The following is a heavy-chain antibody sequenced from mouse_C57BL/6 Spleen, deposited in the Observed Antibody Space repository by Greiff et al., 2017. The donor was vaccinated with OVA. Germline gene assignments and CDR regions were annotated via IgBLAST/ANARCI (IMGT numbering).Heavy chain of an antibody. CDR3: ARGEYGNRPYYFDY. J-gene: IGHJ2*01. CDR2: LYPGDGDT. Sequence: QVQLQQSGPELVKPGASVKISCKASGYAFSSSWMNWVKQRPGKGLEWIGLLYPGDGDTTYNGKFKGKATLTSDKSSSPAYMQLSSLTSEDSAVYVSARGEYGNRPYYFDYWGQGTTLTVSS. V-gene: IGHV1-82*01. CDR1: GYAFSSSW. D-gene: IGHD1-1*01.